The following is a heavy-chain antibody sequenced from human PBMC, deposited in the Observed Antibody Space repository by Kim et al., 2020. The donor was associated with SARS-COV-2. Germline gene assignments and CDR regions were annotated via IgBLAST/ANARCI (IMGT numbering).Heavy chain of an antibody. CDR2: IYWDDDK. J-gene: IGHJ5*02. CDR3: AHRHPIFGVIIVDKIHNWFGP. Sequence: LEGLALIYWDDDKRYSPSLKNRLTITKDTSKNQVVLTMTNMDPVDTATYYCAHRHPIFGVIIVDKIHNWFGPWGQGTLVTVSS. V-gene: IGHV2-5*02. D-gene: IGHD3-3*01.